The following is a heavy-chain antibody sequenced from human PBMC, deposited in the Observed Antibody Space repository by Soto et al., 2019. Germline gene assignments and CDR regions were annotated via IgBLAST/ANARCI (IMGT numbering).Heavy chain of an antibody. J-gene: IGHJ4*02. CDR2: ISAYNGNT. CDR1: GYTFTSYG. CDR3: ARERGNVLRFLDWLPFFDY. D-gene: IGHD3-3*01. V-gene: IGHV1-18*01. Sequence: ASVKVSCKASGYTFTSYGISWVRQAPGQGLEWMGWISAYNGNTNYAQKLQGRVTMTTDTSTSTAYMELRSLRSEDTAVYYCARERGNVLRFLDWLPFFDYWGQGTLVIVSS.